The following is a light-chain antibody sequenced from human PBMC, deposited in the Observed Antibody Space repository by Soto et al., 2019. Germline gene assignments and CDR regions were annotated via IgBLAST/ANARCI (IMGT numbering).Light chain of an antibody. CDR3: CSYAGSPYV. J-gene: IGLJ1*01. CDR2: DVS. Sequence: QSVLTQPRSVSGSPGQSVTISCTGTSSDVGRYNYVSWYQHHPGKAPKLMIYDVSTRPSGVPDRFSGSKSGTTASLTISGLQAEDKADYYCCSYAGSPYVFGTGTKVPVL. V-gene: IGLV2-11*01. CDR1: SSDVGRYNY.